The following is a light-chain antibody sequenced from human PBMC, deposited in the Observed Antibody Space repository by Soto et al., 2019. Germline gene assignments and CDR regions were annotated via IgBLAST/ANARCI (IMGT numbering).Light chain of an antibody. CDR3: QQSYRTPLT. V-gene: IGKV1-39*01. Sequence: DIQMTQSPSSLSASVGDRVTITCRASQSIGSYLNWYQHTPGKAPNLLIYGASSLQSGVPSRFSGSGSGTDFTLTISSLQPEDFASYYCQQSYRTPLTFGGGTKV. CDR1: QSIGSY. J-gene: IGKJ4*01. CDR2: GAS.